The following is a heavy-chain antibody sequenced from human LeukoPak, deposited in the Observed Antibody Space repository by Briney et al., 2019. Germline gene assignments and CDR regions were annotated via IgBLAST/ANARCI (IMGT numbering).Heavy chain of an antibody. D-gene: IGHD1-26*01. CDR3: ARRDSGRYLIDY. J-gene: IGHJ4*02. V-gene: IGHV3-23*01. CDR1: GFTFSSYA. Sequence: GGSLRLSCAASGFTFSSYAMSWVRQAPGKGLEWVSAISGSGGSTYYADSVKGRFTISRDNSKNTLYLQMNSLRAEDTAVYYCARRDSGRYLIDYWGQGTLVTVSS. CDR2: ISGSGGST.